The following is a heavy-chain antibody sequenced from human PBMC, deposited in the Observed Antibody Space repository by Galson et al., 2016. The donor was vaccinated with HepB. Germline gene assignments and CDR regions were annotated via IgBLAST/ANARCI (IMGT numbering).Heavy chain of an antibody. CDR2: MFYTGST. CDR1: GGSVSSGSYC. V-gene: IGHV4-61*01. J-gene: IGHJ4*02. CDR3: ARVRSTGWYEYYHDY. Sequence: SETLSLTCTVSGGSVSSGSYCWSWIRQPPGKGLEWIAYMFYTGSTKYNPSLKSRVTISVDTSKNQFSLRLSSVTAADTAIYYCARVRSTGWYEYYHDYWGQGTLVTVSS. D-gene: IGHD6-19*01.